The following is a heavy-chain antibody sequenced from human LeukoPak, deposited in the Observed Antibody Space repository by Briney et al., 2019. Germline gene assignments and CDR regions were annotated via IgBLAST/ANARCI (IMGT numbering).Heavy chain of an antibody. D-gene: IGHD1-7*01. CDR2: IKQDGSEK. V-gene: IGHV3-7*01. CDR3: AKGNFRLDY. J-gene: IGHJ4*02. CDR1: GFTFSSYW. Sequence: GGSLRLSCAASGFTFSSYWMSLVRQAPGKGLEWVANIKQDGSEKYYVDSVKGRFTISRDNAKNSLYLQMDSLRAEDTAVYYCAKGNFRLDYWGQGTLVTVSS.